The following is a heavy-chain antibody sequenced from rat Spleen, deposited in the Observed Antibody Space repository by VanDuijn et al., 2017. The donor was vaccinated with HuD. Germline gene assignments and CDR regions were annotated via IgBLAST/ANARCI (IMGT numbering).Heavy chain of an antibody. V-gene: IGHV5-31*01. CDR1: GFTFNNYW. D-gene: IGHD3-4*01. CDR3: ARHMPPTSYVMDA. Sequence: EVQLVESGGDLVQPGRSLRLSCVASGFTFNNYWMTWIRQAPGKGLEWVASITNAAGKVYYPDSVKGRFTISRDTAQNILYLQLNSPRSEDTAIYYCARHMPPTSYVMDAWGQGASVTVSS. J-gene: IGHJ4*01. CDR2: ITNAAGKV.